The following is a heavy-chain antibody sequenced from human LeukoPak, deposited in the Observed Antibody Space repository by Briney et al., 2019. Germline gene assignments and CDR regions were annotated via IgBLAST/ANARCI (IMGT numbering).Heavy chain of an antibody. Sequence: KPSETLSLTCTVSGYSISSGYYWGWIRQPPGKGLEWIGSIYHSGSTYYNPSLKSRVTISVDTSKNQFSLKLSSVTAADTAVHYCEGARGGYRDYWGQGTLVTVSS. CDR3: EGARGGYRDY. D-gene: IGHD3-22*01. J-gene: IGHJ4*02. V-gene: IGHV4-38-2*02. CDR1: GYSISSGYY. CDR2: IYHSGST.